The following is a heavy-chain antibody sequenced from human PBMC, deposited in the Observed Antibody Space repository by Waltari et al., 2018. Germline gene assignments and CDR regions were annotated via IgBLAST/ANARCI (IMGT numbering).Heavy chain of an antibody. D-gene: IGHD4-4*01. J-gene: IGHJ6*02. V-gene: IGHV4-34*01. CDR2: INHSGST. CDR1: GGSFSGYY. Sequence: QVQLQQWGAGLLKPSETLSLTCAVYGGSFSGYYWSWIRQPPGKGLEWIGEINHSGSTNYNPSLKSRVTIPVDTSKNQFSLKLSSVTAADTAVYYCAVTTTVIRYYYYGMDVWGQGTTVTVSS. CDR3: AVTTTVIRYYYYGMDV.